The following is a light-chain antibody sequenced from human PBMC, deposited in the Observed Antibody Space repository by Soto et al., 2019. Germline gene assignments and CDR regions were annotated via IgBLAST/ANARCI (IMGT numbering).Light chain of an antibody. CDR1: QSISSW. V-gene: IGKV1-5*03. J-gene: IGKJ1*01. CDR3: QQYNSYPWT. Sequence: DIQMTQSPSTLSASVGDRVTITSRASQSISSWLAWYQQKPGKAPKLLIYKASSLESGVPSRFSGSVSGTEFTLTISSLQPDNFATYYCQQYNSYPWTFGQGTKVEIK. CDR2: KAS.